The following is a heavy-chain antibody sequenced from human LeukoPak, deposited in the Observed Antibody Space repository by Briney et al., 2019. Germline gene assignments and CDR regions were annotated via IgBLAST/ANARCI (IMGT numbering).Heavy chain of an antibody. J-gene: IGHJ4*02. CDR1: GYSFTDYY. V-gene: IGHV1-69*02. Sequence: ASVKVSCKTSGYSFTDYYMHWVRQAPGQGLEWMGRIIPILGIANYAQKFQGRVTITADKSTSTAYMELSSLRSEDTAVYYCARIAAAGTWFDYWGQGTLSPSPQ. D-gene: IGHD6-13*01. CDR3: ARIAAAGTWFDY. CDR2: IIPILGIA.